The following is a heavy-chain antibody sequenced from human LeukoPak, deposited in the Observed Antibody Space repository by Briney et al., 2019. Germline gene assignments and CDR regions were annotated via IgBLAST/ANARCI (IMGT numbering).Heavy chain of an antibody. J-gene: IGHJ4*02. Sequence: PGGSLRLSCAASGFPLSSYAMSWVRQAPGKGLEWVSSISSSSSYIYYADSVKGRFTISRDNAKNSLYLQMNSLRAEDTAVYYCARDRYSSSPVFDYWGQGTLVTVSS. CDR3: ARDRYSSSPVFDY. CDR2: ISSSSSYI. CDR1: GFPLSSYA. D-gene: IGHD6-6*01. V-gene: IGHV3-21*01.